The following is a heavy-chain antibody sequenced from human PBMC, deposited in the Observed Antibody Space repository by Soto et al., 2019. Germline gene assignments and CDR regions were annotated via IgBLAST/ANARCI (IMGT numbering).Heavy chain of an antibody. CDR2: IYYSGST. Sequence: SETLSLTCTVSGGSISSSSYYWGWIRQPPGKGLEWIGSIYYSGSTYYNPSLKSRVTISVDTSKNQFSLKLSPVTAADTAVYYCARGLYDFWSGYYYGMDVWGQGTTVTVSS. D-gene: IGHD3-3*01. V-gene: IGHV4-39*01. CDR1: GGSISSSSYY. CDR3: ARGLYDFWSGYYYGMDV. J-gene: IGHJ6*02.